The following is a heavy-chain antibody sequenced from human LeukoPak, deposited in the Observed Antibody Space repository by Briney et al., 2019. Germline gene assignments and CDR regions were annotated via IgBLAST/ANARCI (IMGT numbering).Heavy chain of an antibody. V-gene: IGHV3-23*01. D-gene: IGHD2-15*01. CDR2: ICGSGGCT. CDR3: AKGSCSGGSCYRTPFDY. J-gene: IGHJ4*02. Sequence: GGSLILSCEASGFTFNTYAIYWVRQAPGKGLEWVSGICGSGGCTYYADSVKGRFTISRDNSKNTLYLQMNSLRAEDTAVYYCAKGSCSGGSCYRTPFDYWGQGTLVTVSS. CDR1: GFTFNTYA.